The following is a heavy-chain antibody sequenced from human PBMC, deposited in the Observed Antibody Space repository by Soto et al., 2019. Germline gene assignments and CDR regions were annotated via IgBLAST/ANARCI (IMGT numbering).Heavy chain of an antibody. CDR3: GRGRQHAIDI. CDR1: GFTFSSSW. D-gene: IGHD6-25*01. J-gene: IGHJ3*02. CDR2: TNEDGSAK. Sequence: VQVVESGGDLVQPGGSLRLSCAASGFTFSSSWMNWVRQAPGKGLEWVANTNEDGSAKHHVDSVKGRFTISRDNAKTSLYMQMNNLRGEDTAVYYCGRGRQHAIDIGGQGTMVTVSS. V-gene: IGHV3-7*04.